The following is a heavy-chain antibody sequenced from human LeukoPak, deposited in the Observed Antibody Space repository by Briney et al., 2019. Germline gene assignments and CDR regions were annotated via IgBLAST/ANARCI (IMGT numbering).Heavy chain of an antibody. Sequence: LGGSLRLSCAASGVTVSSDYMSWVRQAPGKGLEWVSVIYRDGNTYYADSVKGRFTISRHNSKNTLFLQMDSLRTEDTAIYYCANRMTFGGQGTLVTVSS. V-gene: IGHV3-53*04. CDR2: IYRDGNT. CDR3: ANRMTF. D-gene: IGHD2/OR15-2a*01. CDR1: GVTVSSDY. J-gene: IGHJ4*02.